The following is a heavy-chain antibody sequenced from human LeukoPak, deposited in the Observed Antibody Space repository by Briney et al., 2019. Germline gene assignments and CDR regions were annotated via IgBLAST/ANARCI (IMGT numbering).Heavy chain of an antibody. CDR1: GFTFSGYS. CDR3: ARDLSSGWYDY. V-gene: IGHV3-21*01. Sequence: PGGSLKLSCAASGFTFSGYSMNWVRQAPGKGLEWVSSISSSSSYIYYADSVKGRFTISRDNAKNSLYLQMNSLRAEDTAVYYCARDLSSGWYDYWGQGTLVTVS. CDR2: ISSSSSYI. D-gene: IGHD6-19*01. J-gene: IGHJ4*02.